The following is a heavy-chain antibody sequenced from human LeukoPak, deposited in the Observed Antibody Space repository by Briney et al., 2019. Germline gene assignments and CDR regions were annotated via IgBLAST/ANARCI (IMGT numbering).Heavy chain of an antibody. V-gene: IGHV3-21*01. CDR1: GFAFSTYG. D-gene: IGHD3-16*01. CDR2: ITSSSNYI. CDR3: ARPLGAKFDY. J-gene: IGHJ4*02. Sequence: PGGSLRLSCAASGFAFSTYGMNWVRQAPGKGLEWVSSITSSSNYIYYADSVKGRFTISRDNAKNSLYLQMNSLRVEDTAVYYCARPLGAKFDYWGQGTLVTVSS.